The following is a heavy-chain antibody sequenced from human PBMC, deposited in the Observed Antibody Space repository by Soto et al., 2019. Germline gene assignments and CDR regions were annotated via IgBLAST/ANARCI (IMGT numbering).Heavy chain of an antibody. D-gene: IGHD4-17*01. J-gene: IGHJ6*02. CDR2: IYYSGST. CDR1: GGSISSGGYY. V-gene: IGHV4-31*03. CDR3: ARVDYGDVYYYYGMDV. Sequence: SETLSLTCTVSGGSISSGGYYWSWIRQHPGKGLEWIGYIYYSGSTYYNPSLKSRVTISVDTSKNQFSLKLSSVTAADTAVYYRARVDYGDVYYYYGMDVWGQGTTVTVSS.